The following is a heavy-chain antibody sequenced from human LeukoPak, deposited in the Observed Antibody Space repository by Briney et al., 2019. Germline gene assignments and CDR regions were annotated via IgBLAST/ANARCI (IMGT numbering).Heavy chain of an antibody. CDR2: ISYDESNK. CDR1: GFTFSSYA. Sequence: GGSLRLSCAASGFTFSSYAMHWVRQAPGKGLEWVAVISYDESNKYYADSVKGRFTISRDNSKNTLYLQMNSLRAEDTAVYYCARPARHCSSTSCYNFRYFDYWGQGTLVTVSS. D-gene: IGHD2-2*02. V-gene: IGHV3-30*01. CDR3: ARPARHCSSTSCYNFRYFDY. J-gene: IGHJ4*02.